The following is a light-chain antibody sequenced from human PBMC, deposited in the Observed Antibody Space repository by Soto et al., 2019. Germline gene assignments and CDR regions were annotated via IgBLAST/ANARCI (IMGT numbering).Light chain of an antibody. Sequence: EILLTQSPAILSVSPGERATLSCRASQNVGRNLAWYQQKPGQAPRLLMYGASTRATGIPARFSGSGSGTEFTLTISSLQYEDFAVYYCQQFNNWPTYTFGQGTKLEI. V-gene: IGKV3-15*01. J-gene: IGKJ2*01. CDR3: QQFNNWPTYT. CDR2: GAS. CDR1: QNVGRN.